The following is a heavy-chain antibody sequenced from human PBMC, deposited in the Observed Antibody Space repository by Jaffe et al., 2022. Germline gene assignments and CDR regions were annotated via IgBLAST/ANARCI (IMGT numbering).Heavy chain of an antibody. CDR3: ATANREQYCSSTSCYADPQGY. V-gene: IGHV3-23*01. D-gene: IGHD2-2*01. J-gene: IGHJ4*02. CDR2: ISGSGGST. Sequence: EVQLLESGGGLVQPGGSLRLSCAASGFTFSSYAMSWVRQAPGKGLEWVSAISGSGGSTYYADSVKGRFTISRDNSKNTLYLQMNSLRAEDTAVYYCATANREQYCSSTSCYADPQGYWGQGTLVTVSS. CDR1: GFTFSSYA.